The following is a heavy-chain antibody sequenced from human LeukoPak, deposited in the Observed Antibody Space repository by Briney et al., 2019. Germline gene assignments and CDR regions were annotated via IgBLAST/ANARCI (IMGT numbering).Heavy chain of an antibody. J-gene: IGHJ1*01. CDR2: INPDGRDT. V-gene: IGHV3-7*01. CDR1: GFTFNRCW. Sequence: GGSLRLSCVVSGFTFNRCWMNWVGQAPGKGLEWVAYINPDGRDTYYVDSVKGRFTISRDNAQNSMYLQMNSLRVEDTAVYYCTSWGDTTAEYFQRWGQGTLVTVSS. D-gene: IGHD2-21*02. CDR3: TSWGDTTAEYFQR.